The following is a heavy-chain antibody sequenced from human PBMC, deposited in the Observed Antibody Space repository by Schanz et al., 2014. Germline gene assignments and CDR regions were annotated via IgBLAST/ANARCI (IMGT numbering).Heavy chain of an antibody. CDR1: GFTFSNYA. J-gene: IGHJ6*01. V-gene: IGHV3-30*18. CDR3: VKDPDKYNWNDVEGMDV. D-gene: IGHD1-1*01. Sequence: VQLLESGGGLVQPGGSLRLSCAASGFTFSNYAMGWVRQTPGKGLEWVALISYDGSSKNHADSVQGRFTISRDNSKNALYLQMKSLRVEDTAVYYCVKDPDKYNWNDVEGMDVWGPGTTVTVSS. CDR2: ISYDGSSK.